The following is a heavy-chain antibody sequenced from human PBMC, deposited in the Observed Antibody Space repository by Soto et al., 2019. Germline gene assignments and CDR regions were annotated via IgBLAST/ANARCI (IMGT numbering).Heavy chain of an antibody. CDR2: FDPEDGET. V-gene: IGHV1-24*01. J-gene: IGHJ4*02. CDR3: ATAIIRFGELLPDY. Sequence: ASVKVSCKVSVYALTELSMHWVRQAPGKGLEWMGGFDPEDGETIYAQKFQGRVTMTEDTSTDTAYMELSSLRSEDTAVYYCATAIIRFGELLPDYWGQGTLVNVSS. D-gene: IGHD3-10*01. CDR1: VYALTELS.